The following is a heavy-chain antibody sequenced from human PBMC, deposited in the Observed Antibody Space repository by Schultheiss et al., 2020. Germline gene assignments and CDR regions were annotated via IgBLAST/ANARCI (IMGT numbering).Heavy chain of an antibody. V-gene: IGHV4-61*01. CDR2: IYYSGST. CDR1: GGSVSSGSYY. CDR3: ASSKKGGYSYGPSGFDP. D-gene: IGHD5-18*01. Sequence: SETLSLTCTVSGGSVSSGSYYWSWIRQPPGKGLEWIGYIYYSGSTNYNPSLKSRVTISVDTSKNQFSLKLSSVTAADTAVYYCASSKKGGYSYGPSGFDPWGQGTLVTVSS. J-gene: IGHJ5*02.